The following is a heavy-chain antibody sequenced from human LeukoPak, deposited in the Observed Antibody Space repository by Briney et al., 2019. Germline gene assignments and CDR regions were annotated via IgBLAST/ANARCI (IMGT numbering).Heavy chain of an antibody. D-gene: IGHD2-21*01. Sequence: PGGSLRLSCAASGFTFSSYSMNWVRQAPGKGLEWVSYISSSSSTIYYADSVKGRFTISRDNAKNSLYLQMNSLRAEDTAIYFCVRDNYSYRLDVWGQGTLVTVSS. J-gene: IGHJ4*02. CDR2: ISSSSSTI. CDR3: VRDNYSYRLDV. CDR1: GFTFSSYS. V-gene: IGHV3-48*01.